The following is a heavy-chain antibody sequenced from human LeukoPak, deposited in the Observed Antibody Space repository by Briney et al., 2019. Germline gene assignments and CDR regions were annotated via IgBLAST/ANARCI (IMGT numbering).Heavy chain of an antibody. Sequence: PSETLSLTCAASGGSISSYYWSWVRQAPGKGLEWIGYIYYSGSTNYNPSLKSRVTISVDTSKTQLSLKVSSVTAADTAVYYCARGYSYGFSWGQGTLVTVSS. CDR1: GGSISSYY. J-gene: IGHJ5*02. CDR2: IYYSGST. CDR3: ARGYSYGFS. V-gene: IGHV4-59*01. D-gene: IGHD5-18*01.